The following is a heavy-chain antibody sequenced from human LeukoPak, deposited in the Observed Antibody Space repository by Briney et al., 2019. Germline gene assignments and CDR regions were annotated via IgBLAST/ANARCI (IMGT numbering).Heavy chain of an antibody. J-gene: IGHJ4*02. D-gene: IGHD4-11*01. CDR3: ARAVGTVFFDY. CDR1: GFTFSSYA. Sequence: GGSLRLSCAASGFTFSSYAMSWVRQAPGKGLEWVSAISGSGGSTYYADSVKGRFTISRDNSKNTLYLQMNSLRAEDTALYNCARAVGTVFFDYWGQGTLVTVSS. V-gene: IGHV3-23*01. CDR2: ISGSGGST.